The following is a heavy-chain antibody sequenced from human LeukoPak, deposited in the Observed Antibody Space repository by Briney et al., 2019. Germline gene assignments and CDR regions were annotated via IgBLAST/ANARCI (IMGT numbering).Heavy chain of an antibody. CDR2: IYSSGST. V-gene: IGHV4-4*07. J-gene: IGHJ4*02. CDR1: GGSIRSYY. D-gene: IGHD3-22*01. Sequence: LETLPPTCTVSGGSIRSYYWNWIRQPAGKGLEWIGRIYSSGSTNYNPSLRSRVTMSVDTSKNQFSLKLSSVTAADTAVYYCARDGGNSGYHYSYYFDYWGQGPLHTVSS. CDR3: ARDGGNSGYHYSYYFDY.